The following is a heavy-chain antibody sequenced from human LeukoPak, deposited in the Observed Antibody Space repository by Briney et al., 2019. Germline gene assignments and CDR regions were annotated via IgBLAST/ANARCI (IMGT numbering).Heavy chain of an antibody. D-gene: IGHD2-15*01. CDR1: GYTFTGYY. CDR2: INPNSGGT. CDR3: ARDWRVEASLNAFDI. V-gene: IGHV1-2*02. Sequence: GASVKVSCKASGYTFTGYYMHWVRQAPGQGLEWMGWINPNSGGTNYAQKFQGRVTMTRDTSISTVYMELSRLRSDDTAVYYCARDWRVEASLNAFDIWGQGTMVTVSS. J-gene: IGHJ3*02.